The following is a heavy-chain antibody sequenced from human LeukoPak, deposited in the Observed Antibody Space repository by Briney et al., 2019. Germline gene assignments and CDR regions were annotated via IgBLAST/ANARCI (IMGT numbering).Heavy chain of an antibody. CDR1: GFTFNTYG. Sequence: GGSLRLSCIASGFTFNTYGMHWVRQAPGKGLEWVAAISYDGGNEFYADSVKGRFTISRDNSKNTLYLQMNSLRAEDTAVYYCAKDFLDSSGYWSYFYYYYGMDVWGQGTTVTVSS. D-gene: IGHD3-22*01. CDR3: AKDFLDSSGYWSYFYYYYGMDV. J-gene: IGHJ6*02. V-gene: IGHV3-30*18. CDR2: ISYDGGNE.